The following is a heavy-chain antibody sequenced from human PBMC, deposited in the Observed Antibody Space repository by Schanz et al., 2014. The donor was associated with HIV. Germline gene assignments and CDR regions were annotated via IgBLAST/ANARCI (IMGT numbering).Heavy chain of an antibody. CDR2: ISYDGSNK. J-gene: IGHJ6*02. CDR1: GFTFSSYG. V-gene: IGHV3-30*18. D-gene: IGHD1-7*01. CDR3: AKDRITGTTGVPYYYYGMDV. Sequence: QVQLVESGGGVVQPGRSLRLSCAASGFTFSSYGMHWVRLAPGKGLEWVAVISYDGSNKYYADSVKGRFTISRDNSKNTLYLQMNSLRAEDTAVYYCAKDRITGTTGVPYYYYGMDVWGQGTTVTVSS.